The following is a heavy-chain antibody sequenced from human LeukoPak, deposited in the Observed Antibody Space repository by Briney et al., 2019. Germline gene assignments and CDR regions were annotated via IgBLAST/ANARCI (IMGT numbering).Heavy chain of an antibody. CDR2: INHSGST. J-gene: IGHJ4*02. CDR3: ARGGYNWNSRPDY. CDR1: GGSISSYY. V-gene: IGHV4-34*01. Sequence: SETLSLTCTVSGGSISSYYWSWIRQPPGKGLEWIGEINHSGSTNYNPSLKSRVTISVDTSKNQFSLKLSSVTAADTAVYYCARGGYNWNSRPDYWGQGTLVTVSS. D-gene: IGHD1-7*01.